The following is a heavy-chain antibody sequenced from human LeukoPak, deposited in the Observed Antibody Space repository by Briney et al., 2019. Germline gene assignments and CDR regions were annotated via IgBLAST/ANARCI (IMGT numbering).Heavy chain of an antibody. CDR1: GFTFSSYG. CDR3: AKIVDSATGG. Sequence: PGRSLRLSCAASGFTFSSYGMHWVRQAPGKGLEWVAVISYDGSNKYYADSVKGRFTISRDNSKNTLYLQMNSLRAEDTAVYYCAKIVDSATGGWGQGTLVTVSS. V-gene: IGHV3-30*18. D-gene: IGHD5-18*01. CDR2: ISYDGSNK. J-gene: IGHJ4*02.